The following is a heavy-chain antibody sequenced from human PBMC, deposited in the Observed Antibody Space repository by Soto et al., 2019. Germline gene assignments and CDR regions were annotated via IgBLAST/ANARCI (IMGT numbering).Heavy chain of an antibody. CDR1: GFTFRNNV. V-gene: IGHV3-23*01. J-gene: IGHJ4*02. D-gene: IGHD2-8*01. Sequence: PVGSLRLSCAASGFTFRNNVLSWVRQAPGKGLDWVSGITGSGRDTYYADSVKGRFTISRDNSKNMVFLQMNSLRAEDTALYCAKNGLDNSPSAIDSWGPGTLVTVSS. CDR3: AKNGLDNSPSAIDS. CDR2: ITGSGRDT.